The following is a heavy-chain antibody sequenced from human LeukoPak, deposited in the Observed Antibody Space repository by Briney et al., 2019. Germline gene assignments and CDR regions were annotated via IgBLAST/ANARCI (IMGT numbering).Heavy chain of an antibody. D-gene: IGHD6-13*01. J-gene: IGHJ2*01. CDR2: IYTSGST. CDR3: ARDSSSSWALKWYFDL. CDR1: GGSISSYY. V-gene: IGHV4-4*07. Sequence: SETLSLTCTVSGGSISSYYWSWIRQPAGKGLEWIGRIYTSGSTNYNPSLKSRVTMSVDTSKNQFSLKLSSVTAADTAVYYCARDSSSSWALKWYFDLWGRGTLVTVSS.